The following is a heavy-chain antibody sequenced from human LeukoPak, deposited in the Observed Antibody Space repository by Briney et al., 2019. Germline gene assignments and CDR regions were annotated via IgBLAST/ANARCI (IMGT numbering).Heavy chain of an antibody. CDR2: IYYSGST. V-gene: IGHV4-39*07. D-gene: IGHD6-13*01. CDR1: GGSISSSSYY. Sequence: PSETLSLTCTVSGGSISSSSYYWGWIRQPPGKGLEWIGSIYYSGSTYYNPSLKSRVTISVDTSKNQFSLKLSSVTAADTAVYYCARDEYSSSWYKFDYWGQGTLVTVSS. CDR3: ARDEYSSSWYKFDY. J-gene: IGHJ4*02.